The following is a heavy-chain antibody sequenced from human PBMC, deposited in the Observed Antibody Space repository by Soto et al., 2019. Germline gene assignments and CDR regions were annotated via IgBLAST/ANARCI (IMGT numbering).Heavy chain of an antibody. CDR1: GFTFTSSA. CDR2: IVVGSGNT. V-gene: IGHV1-58*01. D-gene: IGHD6-19*01. J-gene: IGHJ6*02. Sequence: SVKVSCKASGFTFTSSAVQWVRQARGQCLEWIGWIVVGSGNTNYAQKFQERVTITRDMSTGTAYMELSSLRSEDTAVYYCAAAVAGPRYYYYYRMDVWGQGTTVTVSS. CDR3: AAAVAGPRYYYYYRMDV.